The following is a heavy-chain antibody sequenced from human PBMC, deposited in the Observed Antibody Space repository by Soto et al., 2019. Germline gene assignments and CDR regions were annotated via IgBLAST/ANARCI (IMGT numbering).Heavy chain of an antibody. CDR3: XRDXXLYSRGAYYDH. CDR2: ISYTGANQ. Sequence: QVRLVESGGGAVQPGDSLRLSCDASGFTFSTYALHWVRQAPGKGLEWVAFISYTGANQYYADSVKGRFTVSRDNSKNIASLQMTSLKPEDSAVXYCXRDXXLYSRGAYYDHWGQGTLVTVSS. V-gene: IGHV3-30-3*01. CDR1: GFTFSTYA. D-gene: IGHD4-4*01. J-gene: IGHJ4*02.